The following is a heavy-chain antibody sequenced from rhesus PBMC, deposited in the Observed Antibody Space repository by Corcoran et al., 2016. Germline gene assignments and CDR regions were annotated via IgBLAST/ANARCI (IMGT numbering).Heavy chain of an antibody. J-gene: IGHJ6*01. D-gene: IGHD4-35*01. V-gene: IGHV4S5*01. CDR1: GGSISGYY. CDR3: AREDGNSDGLDS. Sequence: QVQLEESGPGLVKPSETLSLTCAVSGGSISGYYWNWIRQPPGKGLEWIGYIGGRRRSTDNNPSLKRRVTISTDTSKNQLSRRLSSGTAADTAVYYCAREDGNSDGLDSWGQGVVVTVSS. CDR2: IGGRRRST.